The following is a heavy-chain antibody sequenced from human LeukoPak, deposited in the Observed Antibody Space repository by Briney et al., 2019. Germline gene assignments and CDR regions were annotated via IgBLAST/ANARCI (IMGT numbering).Heavy chain of an antibody. V-gene: IGHV4-59*01. CDR1: GGSISSYY. J-gene: IGHJ6*03. CDR2: IYYSGST. Sequence: SETLSLTCTVSGGSISSYYWSWIRQPPGKGLEWIGYIYYSGSTNYNPSLKSRVTISVDTSKNQFSLKLSSVTAADTAVYYCARGRIEAPYYYYYMDVWGKGTTVTISS. D-gene: IGHD2/OR15-2a*01. CDR3: ARGRIEAPYYYYYMDV.